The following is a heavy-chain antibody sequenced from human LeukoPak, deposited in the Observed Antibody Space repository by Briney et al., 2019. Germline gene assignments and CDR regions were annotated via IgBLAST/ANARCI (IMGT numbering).Heavy chain of an antibody. CDR3: ARATTSGASYFGL. CDR1: GFTFSSYW. D-gene: IGHD2-15*01. CDR2: INSDGSIT. J-gene: IGHJ1*01. V-gene: IGHV3-74*03. Sequence: PGGSLRLSCAASGFTFSSYWMHWVRQAPGKGLVWVSRINSDGSITQYADSVKGRFTISRDNAKNTLYQQMNSLRAEDTAVYYCARATTSGASYFGLWGQGTLVTVSS.